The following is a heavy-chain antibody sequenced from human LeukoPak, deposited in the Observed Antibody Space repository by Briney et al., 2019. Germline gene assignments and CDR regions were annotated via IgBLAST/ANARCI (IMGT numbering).Heavy chain of an antibody. V-gene: IGHV4-38-2*01. Sequence: KPSETLSLTCAVSSYSISSGYYWGWIRQPPGKGLEWIGSIYHSGSTYYNPSLKSRVTISVDTSKNQFSLKLSSVTAADTAVYYCASTIFGVVRGYNWFDPWGQGTLVTVSS. CDR3: ASTIFGVVRGYNWFDP. CDR1: SYSISSGYY. J-gene: IGHJ5*02. CDR2: IYHSGST. D-gene: IGHD3-3*01.